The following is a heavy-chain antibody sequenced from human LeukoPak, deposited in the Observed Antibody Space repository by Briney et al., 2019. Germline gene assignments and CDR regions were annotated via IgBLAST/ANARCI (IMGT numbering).Heavy chain of an antibody. J-gene: IGHJ5*02. Sequence: GGSLRLSCAASGFTVSSNYMSWVRQAPGKGLEWVSVIYSGGSTYYADSVKGRFTISRDNSKNTLYLQMNSLRAEDTAVYYCARDFYDYVWGSSNNWFDPWGQGTLVTVSS. CDR1: GFTVSSNY. D-gene: IGHD3-16*01. CDR3: ARDFYDYVWGSSNNWFDP. CDR2: IYSGGST. V-gene: IGHV3-66*01.